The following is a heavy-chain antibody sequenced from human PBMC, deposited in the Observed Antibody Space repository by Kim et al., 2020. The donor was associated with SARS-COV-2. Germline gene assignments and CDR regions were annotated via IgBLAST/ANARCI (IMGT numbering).Heavy chain of an antibody. D-gene: IGHD1-1*01. CDR1: GYTFTSYD. CDR3: ARGRLEGGYYYYGMDV. CDR2: MNPNSGNT. Sequence: ASVKVSCKASGYTFTSYDINWVRQATGQGLEWMGWMNPNSGNTGYAQKFQGRVTMTRNTSISTAYMELSSLRSEDTAVYYCARGRLEGGYYYYGMDVWGQGTTVTVSS. J-gene: IGHJ6*02. V-gene: IGHV1-8*01.